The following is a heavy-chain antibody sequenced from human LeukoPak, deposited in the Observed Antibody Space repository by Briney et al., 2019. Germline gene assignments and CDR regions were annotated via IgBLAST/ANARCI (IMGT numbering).Heavy chain of an antibody. CDR2: IYDSGST. CDR1: GGSVSSGGYS. V-gene: IGHV4-30-2*01. CDR3: AGYGGSGTYFFDY. Sequence: SETLSLTCAVSGGSVSSGGYSWSWLRQPPGKGLEWIGYIYDSGSTYYNPSLKSRVTISLDRSKNQFSLKLTSVTAADTAVYYCAGYGGSGTYFFDYWGQGTLVTVPS. J-gene: IGHJ4*02. D-gene: IGHD3-10*01.